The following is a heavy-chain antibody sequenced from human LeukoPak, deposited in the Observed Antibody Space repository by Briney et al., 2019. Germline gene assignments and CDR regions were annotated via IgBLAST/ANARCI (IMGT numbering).Heavy chain of an antibody. V-gene: IGHV1-58*01. CDR3: ARMTGDTYYYYGMDV. Sequence: GASVKVSCKASGFTFTSSAVQWVRQARGQRLEWIGWIVVGSGNTNYAQKFQERVTITRDMSTSTAYMELSSLRSEDTAVYYCARMTGDTYYYYGMDVWGQGTTVTVSS. CDR2: IVVGSGNT. J-gene: IGHJ6*02. D-gene: IGHD7-27*01. CDR1: GFTFTSSA.